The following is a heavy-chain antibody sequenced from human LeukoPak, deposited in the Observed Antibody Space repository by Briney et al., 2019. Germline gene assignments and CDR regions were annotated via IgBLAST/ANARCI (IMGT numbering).Heavy chain of an antibody. Sequence: PGGSLRLSCAASGFTFDVYSMHWVRQSPGKGLEWLSGLGWNGDIIDYADSVKGRFTISRDNAKNSLYLQMDSLKTEDTALYYCAKGSLIAASGTLFDFWGQGTRVTVSS. CDR3: AKGSLIAASGTLFDF. D-gene: IGHD6-13*01. V-gene: IGHV3-9*01. J-gene: IGHJ4*02. CDR1: GFTFDVYS. CDR2: LGWNGDII.